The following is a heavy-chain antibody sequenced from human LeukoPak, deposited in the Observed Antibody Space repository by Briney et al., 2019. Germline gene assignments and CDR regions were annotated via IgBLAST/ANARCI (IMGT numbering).Heavy chain of an antibody. J-gene: IGHJ6*02. Sequence: SVKVSCKASGGTFISYAISWVRQAPGQGLEWMGGIIPIFGTANYAQKFQGRVTITADESTSTAYMELSSLRSEDTAVYYCARGNWNYVGYYYYGMDVWGQGTTVTVSS. CDR2: IIPIFGTA. D-gene: IGHD1-7*01. CDR1: GGTFISYA. CDR3: ARGNWNYVGYYYYGMDV. V-gene: IGHV1-69*13.